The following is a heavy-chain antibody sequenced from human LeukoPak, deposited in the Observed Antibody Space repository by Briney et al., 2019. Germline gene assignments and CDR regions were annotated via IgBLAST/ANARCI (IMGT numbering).Heavy chain of an antibody. D-gene: IGHD2-2*01. CDR2: ISYDGSNK. V-gene: IGHV3-30-3*01. CDR1: GFTFSSYA. CDR3: AREDIVVVPAAPFDY. Sequence: GRSLRLSCAASGFTFSSYAMHWVRQAPGKGLEWVAVISYDGSNKYYADSVKGRFTISRDNSKNTLYLQMNSLRAEDTAVYYCAREDIVVVPAAPFDYWGQGTLVTVSS. J-gene: IGHJ4*02.